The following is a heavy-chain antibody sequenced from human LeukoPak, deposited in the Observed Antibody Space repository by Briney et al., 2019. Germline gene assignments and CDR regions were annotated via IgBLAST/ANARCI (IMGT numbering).Heavy chain of an antibody. CDR2: INPSGGST. V-gene: IGHV1-46*01. Sequence: ASVKVSCKASGYTFTSYYMHWVRQAPGQGLEWMGIINPSGGSTSYTQKFQGRVTMTRDTSTSTVYMELSSLRSEDTAVYYCARETVHYYDSSRYSLDYWGQGTLVTVSS. D-gene: IGHD3-22*01. CDR3: ARETVHYYDSSRYSLDY. CDR1: GYTFTSYY. J-gene: IGHJ4*02.